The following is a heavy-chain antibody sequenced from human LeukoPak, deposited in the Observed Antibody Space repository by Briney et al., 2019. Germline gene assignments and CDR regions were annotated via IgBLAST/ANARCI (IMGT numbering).Heavy chain of an antibody. D-gene: IGHD2-8*01. J-gene: IGHJ3*02. V-gene: IGHV1-69*13. CDR1: GGTFSSYA. CDR3: ARRYCTNGVCYDDRGAFDI. Sequence: VASVKVSCKASGGTFSSYAISWVRQAPGQGLEYMGGIIPIFGTTNYAQKFQGRVTITADEFTSTAYMELSSLRSEDTAVYYCARRYCTNGVCYDDRGAFDIWGQGTMVSVSS. CDR2: IIPIFGTT.